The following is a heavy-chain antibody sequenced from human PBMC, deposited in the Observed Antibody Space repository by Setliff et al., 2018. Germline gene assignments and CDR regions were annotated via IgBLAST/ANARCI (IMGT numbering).Heavy chain of an antibody. V-gene: IGHV1-46*01. Sequence: ASVKVSCKASGHTFTSYFMQWVRQAPGQGLEWMGMINPSGGYTIYAQKFQGRVTMTRDTSISTAYMELSRLRSDDTAVYYCARGRGSYYYYMDVWGKGTTVTVSS. CDR1: GHTFTSYF. D-gene: IGHD1-26*01. CDR2: INPSGGYT. CDR3: ARGRGSYYYYMDV. J-gene: IGHJ6*03.